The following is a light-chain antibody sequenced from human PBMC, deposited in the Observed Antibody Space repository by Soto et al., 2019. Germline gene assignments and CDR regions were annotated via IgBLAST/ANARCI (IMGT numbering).Light chain of an antibody. J-gene: IGKJ5*01. V-gene: IGKV3-11*01. CDR3: QQYGNWPT. Sequence: EIVLTQSPATLSLSPGERATLSCRASQSVSSYLAWYQQKPGQAPRLLIYDASNRATGIPARFSGSGSGTDFTLTISRLEPEDFAVYYCQQYGNWPTFGQGTRLEIK. CDR2: DAS. CDR1: QSVSSY.